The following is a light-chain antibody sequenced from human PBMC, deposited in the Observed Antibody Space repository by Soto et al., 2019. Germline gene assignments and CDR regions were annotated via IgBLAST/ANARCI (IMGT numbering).Light chain of an antibody. J-gene: IGKJ1*01. CDR2: DAS. CDR1: QSISSW. CDR3: QQYNTYPWT. V-gene: IGKV1-5*01. Sequence: DIQMTQSPSTLSSSVGERVTITCRASQSISSWLAWYQRKPGKAPKLLIYDASSLESGVPSRFSGSGSGTEFSLTISSLQPDDFATYYCQQYNTYPWTFGHGTKVEIK.